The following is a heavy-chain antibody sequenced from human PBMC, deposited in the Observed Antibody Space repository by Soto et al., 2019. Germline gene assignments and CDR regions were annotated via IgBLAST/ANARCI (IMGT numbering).Heavy chain of an antibody. V-gene: IGHV3-23*01. J-gene: IGHJ4*02. CDR1: GFPFSGYA. CDR2: ISGSGGST. CDR3: AKDELGIAAAGTDY. Sequence: EVQLLESGGGLVQPGGSLRLSCAASGFPFSGYAMSWVRRAPGKGPEWVSAISGSGGSTYYADSVKGRFTISRDNSKNTLYLQMNSLRAEDTAVYYCAKDELGIAAAGTDYWGQGTLVTVSS. D-gene: IGHD6-13*01.